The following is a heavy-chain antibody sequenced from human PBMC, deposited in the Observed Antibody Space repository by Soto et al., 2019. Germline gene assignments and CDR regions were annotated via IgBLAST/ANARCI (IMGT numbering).Heavy chain of an antibody. V-gene: IGHV3-30-3*02. CDR3: AKDSSRATNYYYYGMDV. J-gene: IGHJ6*02. D-gene: IGHD6-13*01. Sequence: PGGSLRPSCAASGFTFSSYAMHWVRQAPGKGLEWVAVISYDGSNKYYAASVKGRFTISRDNSKNTLYLQMNSLRAEDTAVYYCAKDSSRATNYYYYGMDVWGQGTTVTVSS. CDR2: ISYDGSNK. CDR1: GFTFSSYA.